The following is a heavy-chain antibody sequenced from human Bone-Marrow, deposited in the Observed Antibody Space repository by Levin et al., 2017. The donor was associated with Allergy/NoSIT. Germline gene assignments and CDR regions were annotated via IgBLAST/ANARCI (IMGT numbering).Heavy chain of an antibody. CDR3: AGVGYCTGGVCPLSDY. J-gene: IGHJ4*02. Sequence: GESLKISCKGSGYSFTSYWIGWVRQMPGKGLEWMGIIYPGDSDTRYSPSFQGQVTISADKSISTAYLQWSSLKASDTAMYYCAGVGYCTGGVCPLSDYWGQGTLVTVSS. CDR1: GYSFTSYW. CDR2: IYPGDSDT. V-gene: IGHV5-51*01. D-gene: IGHD2-8*02.